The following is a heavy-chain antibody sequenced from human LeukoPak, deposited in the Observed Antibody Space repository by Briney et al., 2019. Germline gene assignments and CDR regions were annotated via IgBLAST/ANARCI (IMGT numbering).Heavy chain of an antibody. V-gene: IGHV3-21*01. J-gene: IGHJ4*02. Sequence: GGSLRLSCAASGFTFSSYNMNWVRQAPGKGLEWVSSISSSSSYIYYADSVKGRFTISRDNAKNSLYLQMNSLRAEDTAVYYCARGYCSSTSCYDLDYWGQGTLVTVSS. D-gene: IGHD2-2*01. CDR2: ISSSSSYI. CDR1: GFTFSSYN. CDR3: ARGYCSSTSCYDLDY.